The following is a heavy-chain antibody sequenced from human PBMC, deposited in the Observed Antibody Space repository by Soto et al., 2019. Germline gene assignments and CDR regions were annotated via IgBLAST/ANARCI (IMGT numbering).Heavy chain of an antibody. CDR3: ARPYSGSYYFDY. CDR2: IYHSGST. CDR1: GGSISSSNW. J-gene: IGHJ4*02. Sequence: SETLSLTCAVSGGSISSSNWWSWVRQPPGKGLEWIGEIYHSGSTNYNPSLKSRVTISVDKSRNQFSLKLSSVTAADTAVYYCARPYSGSYYFDYWGQGTLVTVSS. V-gene: IGHV4-4*02. D-gene: IGHD1-26*01.